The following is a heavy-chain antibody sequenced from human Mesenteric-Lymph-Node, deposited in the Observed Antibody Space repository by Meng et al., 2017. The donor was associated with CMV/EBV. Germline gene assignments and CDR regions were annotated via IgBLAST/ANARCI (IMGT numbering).Heavy chain of an antibody. CDR3: ARSVREYDFWSGYYFDY. Sequence: GGSLRPSCAASGFTFSSYEMNWVRQAPGKGLEWVSYISSSGSTIYYADSVKGRFTISRDNAKNSLYPQMNSLRAEDTAVYYCARSVREYDFWSGYYFDYWGQGTLVTVSS. J-gene: IGHJ4*02. CDR1: GFTFSSYE. V-gene: IGHV3-48*03. CDR2: ISSSGSTI. D-gene: IGHD3-3*01.